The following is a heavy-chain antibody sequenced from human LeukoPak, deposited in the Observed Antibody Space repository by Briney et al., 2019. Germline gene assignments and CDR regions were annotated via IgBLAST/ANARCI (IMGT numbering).Heavy chain of an antibody. V-gene: IGHV1-2*02. J-gene: IGHJ5*02. Sequence: ASVKVPCKASGYTFTGYYMHWVRQAPGQGLEWMGWINPNSGGTNYAQKFQGRVTMTRDTSISTAYMELSRLRSDDTAVYYCATANYCSSTSCSPWGQGTLVTVSS. CDR3: ATANYCSSTSCSP. CDR1: GYTFTGYY. D-gene: IGHD2-2*01. CDR2: INPNSGGT.